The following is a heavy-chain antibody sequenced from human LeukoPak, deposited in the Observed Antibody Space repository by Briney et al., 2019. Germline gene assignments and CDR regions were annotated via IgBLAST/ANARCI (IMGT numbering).Heavy chain of an antibody. Sequence: SETLSLTCTVSGGSISSGSYYWSWIRQPAGKGLEWFGRIYTSGSTNYNPSLKSRVTISVDTSKNQFSLKLSSVTAADTAVYYCARDQTYSGSGIYTYFDYWGQGILVTVSS. CDR2: IYTSGST. V-gene: IGHV4-61*02. D-gene: IGHD3-10*01. CDR1: GGSISSGSYY. CDR3: ARDQTYSGSGIYTYFDY. J-gene: IGHJ4*02.